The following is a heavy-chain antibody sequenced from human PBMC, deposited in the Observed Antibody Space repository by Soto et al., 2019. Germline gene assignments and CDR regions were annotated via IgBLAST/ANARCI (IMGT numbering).Heavy chain of an antibody. V-gene: IGHV1-18*01. CDR3: ARDENYVIDY. CDR2: ISGYSGDT. Sequence: QVQLVQSGAEVKKPGASVKVSCRTSGYSFTSYGVTWVRQAPGEGLEWMGWISGYSGDTQYAQNFQGRVTMTTGASTSTVYMEMRSLRSDDTAVYYCARDENYVIDYWGQGTPVTVSS. J-gene: IGHJ4*02. CDR1: GYSFTSYG. D-gene: IGHD1-7*01.